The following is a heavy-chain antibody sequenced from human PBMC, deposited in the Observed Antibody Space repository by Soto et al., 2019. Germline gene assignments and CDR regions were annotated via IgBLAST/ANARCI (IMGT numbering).Heavy chain of an antibody. CDR3: ARELRDSHIHFDH. J-gene: IGHJ5*02. Sequence: GGSLRLSCVASGVTFISYAMSWVRQAPGKGLEWVSYISPSSDTKYYADSVKGRFTISRDSAKKTVYLQMNSLRAEDTAVYFCARELRDSHIHFDHWGQGTRVTVSS. D-gene: IGHD2-21*02. V-gene: IGHV3-48*01. CDR1: GVTFISYA. CDR2: ISPSSDTK.